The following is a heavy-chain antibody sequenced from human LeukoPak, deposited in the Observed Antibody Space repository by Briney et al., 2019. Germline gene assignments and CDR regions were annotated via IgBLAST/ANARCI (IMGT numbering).Heavy chain of an antibody. CDR3: AKYCGGDCYPI. J-gene: IGHJ3*02. Sequence: GGALRLSCAASGFSFSSYAMSWVRQAPGKGLEWVSAISGSGGSTYYADSVKGRFTISRDNSKNTLYLQMNSLRAEDTAVYYCAKYCGGDCYPIWGQGTMVTVSS. CDR2: ISGSGGST. V-gene: IGHV3-23*01. D-gene: IGHD2-21*02. CDR1: GFSFSSYA.